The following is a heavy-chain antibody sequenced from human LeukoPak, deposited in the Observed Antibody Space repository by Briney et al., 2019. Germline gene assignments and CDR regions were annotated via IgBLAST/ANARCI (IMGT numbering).Heavy chain of an antibody. CDR3: ARLGYYYYYMDV. Sequence: SGTLSLTRAVSGYSISSGYYWGWIRQPPGKGLEWIGSIYHSGSTYYNPSLKSRVTISVDTSKNQFSLKLSSVTAADTAVYYCARLGYYYYYMDVWGKGTTVTVSS. D-gene: IGHD6-6*01. CDR2: IYHSGST. V-gene: IGHV4-38-2*01. CDR1: GYSISSGYY. J-gene: IGHJ6*03.